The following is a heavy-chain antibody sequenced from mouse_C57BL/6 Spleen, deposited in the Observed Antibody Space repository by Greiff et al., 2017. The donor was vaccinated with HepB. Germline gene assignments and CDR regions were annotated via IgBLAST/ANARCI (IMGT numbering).Heavy chain of an antibody. CDR2: IYPGDGDT. J-gene: IGHJ2*01. D-gene: IGHD4-1*01. CDR3: ARGDWAYFDY. V-gene: IGHV1-82*01. Sequence: QVQLQQSGPELVKPGASVKISCKASGYAFSSSWMNWVKQSPGKGLEWIGRIYPGDGDTNYNGKFKGKATLTADKSSSTAYMQLSSLTSEDSAVYFCARGDWAYFDYWGQGTTLTVSS. CDR1: GYAFSSSW.